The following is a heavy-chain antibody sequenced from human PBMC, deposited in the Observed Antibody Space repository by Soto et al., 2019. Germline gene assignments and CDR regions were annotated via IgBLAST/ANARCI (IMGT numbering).Heavy chain of an antibody. CDR1: GFTFSSYA. CDR3: ARRVHYCTNGVCLNWFDP. Sequence: GGSLRLSCAASGFTFSSYAMSWVRQAPGKGLEWVSAISGSGGTTYYADSVKGRFSISRENAKNSLYLQMNSLRAEDTAVYYCARRVHYCTNGVCLNWFDPWGQGTLVTVSS. D-gene: IGHD2-8*01. V-gene: IGHV3-23*01. CDR2: ISGSGGTT. J-gene: IGHJ5*02.